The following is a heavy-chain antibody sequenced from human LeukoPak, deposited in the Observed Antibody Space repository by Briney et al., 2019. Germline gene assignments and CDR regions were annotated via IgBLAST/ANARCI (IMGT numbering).Heavy chain of an antibody. CDR1: GFTFNSYS. J-gene: IGHJ4*02. V-gene: IGHV3-23*01. CDR3: AKDADVVVTAPHY. D-gene: IGHD2-21*02. Sequence: GSLRLSFSASGFTFNSYSISWVRQAPGKGLEWVSAISGSGGSTYYADSVKGRFTISRDNSKNTLYLQMNSLRAEDTAVYYCAKDADVVVTAPHYRGQGTLVTVSS. CDR2: ISGSGGST.